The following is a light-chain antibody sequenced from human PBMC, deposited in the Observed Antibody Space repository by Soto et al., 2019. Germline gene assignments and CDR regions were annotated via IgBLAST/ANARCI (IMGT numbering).Light chain of an antibody. Sequence: QSVLTLRPSASGTPGQRVTISCSGTTSNVGINSVSWYQHLPGMAPKLLIYRSNQRASGVPDRFSGSKSGTSASLAISGLRSEDEADYYCAAWDDSLSGQVFGGGTKLTVL. CDR2: RSN. J-gene: IGLJ3*02. CDR1: TSNVGINS. CDR3: AAWDDSLSGQV. V-gene: IGLV1-47*01.